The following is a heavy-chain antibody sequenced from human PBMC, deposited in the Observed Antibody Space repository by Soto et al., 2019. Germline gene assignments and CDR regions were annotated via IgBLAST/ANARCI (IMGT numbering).Heavy chain of an antibody. D-gene: IGHD3-10*01. V-gene: IGHV4-61*01. CDR1: GGSVSSGSYY. CDR3: ARVLTPTYYYGSGSYNYFDY. J-gene: IGHJ4*02. Sequence: SETLSLTCTVSGGSVSSGSYYWSWIRQPPGKGLEWIGYIYYSGSTNYNPSLKSRVTISVDTSKNQFSLKLSSVTAADTAVYYCARVLTPTYYYGSGSYNYFDYWGQGTLVTVSS. CDR2: IYYSGST.